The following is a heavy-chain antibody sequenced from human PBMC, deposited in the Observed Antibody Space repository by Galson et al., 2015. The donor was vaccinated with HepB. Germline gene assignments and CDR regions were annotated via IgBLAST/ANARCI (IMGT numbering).Heavy chain of an antibody. D-gene: IGHD3-22*01. V-gene: IGHV2-5*02. CDR3: AHSTDYYDSSGNPPFDY. CDR1: GFSLSTSGVG. Sequence: PALVKPTQTLTLTCTFSGFSLSTSGVGVGWIRQPPGKALEWLALIYWDDDKRYSPSLKSRLTITKDTSKNQVVLTMTNMDPVDTATYYCAHSTDYYDSSGNPPFDYWGQGTLVTVSS. CDR2: IYWDDDK. J-gene: IGHJ4*02.